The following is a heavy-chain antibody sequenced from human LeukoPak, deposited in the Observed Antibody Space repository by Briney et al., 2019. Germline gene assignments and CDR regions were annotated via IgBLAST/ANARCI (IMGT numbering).Heavy chain of an antibody. CDR2: VDHEDGET. CDR3: ATVLLRVRGSYYFDF. D-gene: IGHD3-10*01. CDR1: GYTLTELS. Sequence: GASVKVSCKVSGYTLTELSIHWVRQAPGKGLEWTGGVDHEDGETIYAQKFQGRVTMTEDTSTDIAYMELSSLRSEDTAVYYCATVLLRVRGSYYFDFWGQGTLVTVSS. J-gene: IGHJ4*02. V-gene: IGHV1-24*01.